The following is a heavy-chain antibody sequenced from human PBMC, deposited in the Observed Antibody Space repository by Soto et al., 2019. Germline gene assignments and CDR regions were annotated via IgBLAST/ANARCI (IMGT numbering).Heavy chain of an antibody. D-gene: IGHD2-21*02. J-gene: IGHJ5*02. CDR1: GGTVASSHW. CDR2: VYHTGDT. V-gene: IGHV4-4*02. Sequence: SETLSLTCGVSGGTVASSHWWSWVRQSPGRGLEWIGNVYHTGDTNFNPSHQRRVTFSVDKSNNQFSLRLTSVTAADTAVYFCAREIVTAGGNNYFDPWGPGTLVTVSS. CDR3: AREIVTAGGNNYFDP.